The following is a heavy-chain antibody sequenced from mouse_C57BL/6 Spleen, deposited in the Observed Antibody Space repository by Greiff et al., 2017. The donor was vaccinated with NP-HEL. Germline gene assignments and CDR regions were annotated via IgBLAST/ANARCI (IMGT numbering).Heavy chain of an antibody. D-gene: IGHD2-1*01. J-gene: IGHJ3*01. CDR3: ARGDGNYYAWFAY. Sequence: EVQLVESGGDLVKPGGSLKLSCAASGFTFSSYGMSWVRQTPDKSLEWVATISSGGSNTNYPDSVKGRFTISRDTAKNTLYLQMSSLKSEDTAMYYCARGDGNYYAWFAYWGQGTLVTVSA. CDR2: ISSGGSNT. CDR1: GFTFSSYG. V-gene: IGHV5-6*01.